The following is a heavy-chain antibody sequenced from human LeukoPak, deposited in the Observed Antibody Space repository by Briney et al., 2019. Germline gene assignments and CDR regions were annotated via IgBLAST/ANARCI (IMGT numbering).Heavy chain of an antibody. J-gene: IGHJ6*03. CDR3: AIQPPPTTVVTRRNYYYYMDV. CDR2: IIPIFGTA. V-gene: IGHV1-69*05. D-gene: IGHD4-23*01. Sequence: SVKVSCKASGGTFSSYAVSWVRQAPGQGLEWMGGIIPIFGTANYAQKFQGRVTITTDESTSTAYMELSSLRSEDTAVYYCAIQPPPTTVVTRRNYYYYMDVWGKGTTVTVSS. CDR1: GGTFSSYA.